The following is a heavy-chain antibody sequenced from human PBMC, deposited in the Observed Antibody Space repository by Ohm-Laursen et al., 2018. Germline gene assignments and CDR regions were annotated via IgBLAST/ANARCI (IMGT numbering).Heavy chain of an antibody. CDR2: ISSSSSYI. CDR3: ARGDPYSSSWYPSQYNWFDP. D-gene: IGHD6-13*01. Sequence: SLRLSCSASGFTFSRYSMNWVRQAPGKGLEWVSSISSSSSYIYYADSVKGRFTISRDNAKNSLYLQMNSLRAEDTAVYYCARGDPYSSSWYPSQYNWFDPWGQGTLVTVSS. V-gene: IGHV3-21*01. CDR1: GFTFSRYS. J-gene: IGHJ5*02.